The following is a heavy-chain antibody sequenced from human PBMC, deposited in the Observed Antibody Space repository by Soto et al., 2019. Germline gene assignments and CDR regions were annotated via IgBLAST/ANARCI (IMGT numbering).Heavy chain of an antibody. CDR1: GFTFSSYD. CDR3: AREGATGAFDI. V-gene: IGHV3-13*01. D-gene: IGHD1-26*01. CDR2: IGTAGDT. Sequence: GGSLRLSCAASGFTFSSYDMHWVRRATGKGLEWVSAIGTAGDTYYPGSVKGRFTISRENAKNSLYLQMNSLRAGDTAVYYCAREGATGAFDIWGQGTMVTVSS. J-gene: IGHJ3*02.